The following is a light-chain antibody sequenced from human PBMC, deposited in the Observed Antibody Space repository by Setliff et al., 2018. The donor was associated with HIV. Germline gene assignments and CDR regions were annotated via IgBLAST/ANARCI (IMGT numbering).Light chain of an antibody. J-gene: IGLJ2*01. CDR1: SSDLGSYNY. CDR3: SSYTISNTLV. CDR2: EVS. Sequence: QSVLTQPASVSGSPGQSVTISCTGTSSDLGSYNYVSWYQQHPGKAPKLMIYEVSNRPSGVSNRFSGSKSGNTASLTISGLQAEDEADYYCSSYTISNTLVFGGGTQRTVL. V-gene: IGLV2-14*01.